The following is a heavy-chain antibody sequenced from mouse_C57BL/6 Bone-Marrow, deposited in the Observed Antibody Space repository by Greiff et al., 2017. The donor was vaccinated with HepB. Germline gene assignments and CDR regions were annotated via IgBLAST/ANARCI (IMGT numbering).Heavy chain of an antibody. D-gene: IGHD3-3*01. CDR2: ISNGGGST. CDR3: ARHRGWYFDV. V-gene: IGHV5-12*01. Sequence: EVQLVESGGGLVQPGGSLKLSCAASGFTFSDYYMYWVRQTPEKRLEWVAYISNGGGSTYYPDTVKGRFTISRDNAKNTLYLQMSRLKSEDTAMYYCARHRGWYFDVWGTGTTVTVSS. J-gene: IGHJ1*03. CDR1: GFTFSDYY.